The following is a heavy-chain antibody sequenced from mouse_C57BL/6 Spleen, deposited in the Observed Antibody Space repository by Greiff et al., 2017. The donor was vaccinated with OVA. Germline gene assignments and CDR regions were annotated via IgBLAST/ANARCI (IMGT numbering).Heavy chain of an antibody. V-gene: IGHV5-17*01. Sequence: EVKLMESGGGLVKPGGSLKLSCAASGFTFSDYGMHWVRQAPEKGLEWVAYISSGSSTIYYADTVKGRFTISRDNAKNTLFLQMTSLRSEAAAMYYCAGYDDYAMDYWGQGTTVTVSS. CDR3: AGYDDYAMDY. D-gene: IGHD2-2*01. CDR2: ISSGSSTI. CDR1: GFTFSDYG. J-gene: IGHJ4*01.